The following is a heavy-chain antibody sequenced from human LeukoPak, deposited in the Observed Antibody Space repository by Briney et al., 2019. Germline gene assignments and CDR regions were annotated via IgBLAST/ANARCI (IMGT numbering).Heavy chain of an antibody. CDR2: IYYSGST. V-gene: IGHV4-61*01. J-gene: IGHJ4*02. CDR1: GGSISSSSYY. CDR3: ARSGSTDFDY. Sequence: SETLSLTCTVSGGSISSSSYYWSWIRQPPGKGLEWIGYIYYSGSTNYNPSLKSRVTISVDTSKNQFSLKLSSVTAADTAVYYCARSGSTDFDYWGQGTLVTVSS. D-gene: IGHD5-12*01.